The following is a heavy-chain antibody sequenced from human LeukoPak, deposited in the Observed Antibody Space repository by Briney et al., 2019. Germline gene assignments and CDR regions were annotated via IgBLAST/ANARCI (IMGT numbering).Heavy chain of an antibody. Sequence: QTGGSLRLSCAASGFTFSSCAMSWVRQAPGKGLEWVSAISGSGGSTYYADSVKGRFTISRDNSKNTLYLQMNSLRAEDTAVYYCAKDPFLWFGESNLDYWGQGTLVTVSS. J-gene: IGHJ4*02. CDR3: AKDPFLWFGESNLDY. D-gene: IGHD3-10*01. CDR2: ISGSGGST. CDR1: GFTFSSCA. V-gene: IGHV3-23*01.